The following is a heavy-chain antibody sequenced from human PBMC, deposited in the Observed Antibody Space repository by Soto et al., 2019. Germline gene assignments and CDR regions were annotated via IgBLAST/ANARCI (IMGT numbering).Heavy chain of an antibody. CDR3: ARADYDSSGYYEHYYYYGMDV. CDR1: GGSISSSN. Sequence: PXETLPRSCTVSGGSISSSNWGWIRQPPGKGLEWIGYIYYSGSTNYNPSLKSRVTISVDTSKNQFSLKLSSVTAADTAVYYCARADYDSSGYYEHYYYYGMDVWGQGTTVTVSS. D-gene: IGHD3-22*01. CDR2: IYYSGST. V-gene: IGHV4-59*01. J-gene: IGHJ6*02.